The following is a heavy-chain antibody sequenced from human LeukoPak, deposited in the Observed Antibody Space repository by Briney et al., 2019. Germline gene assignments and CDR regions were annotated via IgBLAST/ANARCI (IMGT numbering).Heavy chain of an antibody. V-gene: IGHV3-33*06. CDR3: AKDAARPYYYYYYMDV. D-gene: IGHD6-25*01. CDR1: GFTFSSYG. CDR2: IWYDGSNK. Sequence: GRSLRLSCAASGFTFSSYGMHWVRQAPGKGLEGLAVIWYDGSNKYYADSVKGRFTISRDNSKNTLYLQMNSLRAEDTAVYYCAKDAARPYYYYYYMDVWGKGTTVTVSS. J-gene: IGHJ6*03.